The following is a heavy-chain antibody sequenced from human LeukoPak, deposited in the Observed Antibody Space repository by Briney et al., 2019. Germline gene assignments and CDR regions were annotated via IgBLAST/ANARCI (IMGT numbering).Heavy chain of an antibody. Sequence: PGGSLRLSCAASGFTFSNNAMSWVRQAPGKGLEWVSYISSSGSTIYYADSVKGRFTISRDNAKNSPYLQMNSLRAEDTAVYYCARRIRQSALIDYWGQGTLVTVSS. CDR1: GFTFSNNA. J-gene: IGHJ4*02. CDR2: ISSSGSTI. D-gene: IGHD3-16*01. V-gene: IGHV3-11*01. CDR3: ARRIRQSALIDY.